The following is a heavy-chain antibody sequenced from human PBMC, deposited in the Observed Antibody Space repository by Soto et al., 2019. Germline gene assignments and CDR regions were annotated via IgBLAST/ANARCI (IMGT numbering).Heavy chain of an antibody. D-gene: IGHD3-10*01. CDR1: GYTFTRSL. Sequence: QVHLEQSGAEVKKPGASVKVSCKSSGYTFTRSLMHWVRQAPGQSLEWMGWINIGTGYTKISQRFQGRVSFAGDTSASTAYRELSSLRSEDTAVDYWARSQNYGSVAYSDYWGQGTLVTISS. CDR2: INIGTGYT. J-gene: IGHJ4*02. V-gene: IGHV1-3*04. CDR3: ARSQNYGSVAYSDY.